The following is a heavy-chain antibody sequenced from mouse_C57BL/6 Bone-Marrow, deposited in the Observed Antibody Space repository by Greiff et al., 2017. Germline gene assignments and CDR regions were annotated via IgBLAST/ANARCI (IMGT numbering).Heavy chain of an antibody. Sequence: QVQLKESGPELVKPGASVKISCKASGYTFTSYWMHWVKQRPIQGLEWIGNIDPSDSETHYNQKFKDKATLTVDKSSSTAYMQLSSLTSEDSAVYYCARGYYGSSYAMDYWGQGTSVTVSS. CDR3: ARGYYGSSYAMDY. J-gene: IGHJ4*01. CDR2: IDPSDSET. D-gene: IGHD1-1*01. V-gene: IGHV1-52*01. CDR1: GYTFTSYW.